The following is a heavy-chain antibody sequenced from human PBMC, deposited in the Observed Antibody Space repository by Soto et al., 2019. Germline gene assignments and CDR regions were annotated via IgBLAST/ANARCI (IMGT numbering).Heavy chain of an antibody. D-gene: IGHD2-2*01. CDR1: GGSFSGYY. J-gene: IGHJ5*02. V-gene: IGHV4-34*01. CDR3: ARYCSSTSCYLLPSSNWFDP. Sequence: SETLSLTCAVYGGSFSGYYWSWIRQPPGKGLEWIGEINHSGSTNYNPSLKSRVTISVDTSKNQFSLKLSSVTAADTAVYYCARYCSSTSCYLLPSSNWFDPWGQGTLVTSPQ. CDR2: INHSGST.